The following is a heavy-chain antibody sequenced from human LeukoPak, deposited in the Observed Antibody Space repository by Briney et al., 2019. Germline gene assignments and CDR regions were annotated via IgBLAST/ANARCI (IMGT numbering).Heavy chain of an antibody. CDR3: ARVDAALDY. D-gene: IGHD6-6*01. CDR1: GFTFKKYW. CDR2: IKEDGSET. Sequence: GESLRLSCAASGFTFKKYWMNWVRQVPGKGLECLGNIKEDGSETYYADSVKGRFTISRDNARNSLYLQMNSLRAEDTAIYYCARVDAALDYWGQGTLVTVSS. J-gene: IGHJ4*02. V-gene: IGHV3-7*01.